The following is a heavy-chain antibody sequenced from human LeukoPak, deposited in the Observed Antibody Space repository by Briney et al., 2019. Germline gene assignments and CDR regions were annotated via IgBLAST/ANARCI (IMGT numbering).Heavy chain of an antibody. CDR1: GFTFTSSA. J-gene: IGHJ4*02. Sequence: SVKVSCEASGFTFTSSAMQWVRQARGQRLEWIGWIVVGSGNTNYAQKFQERVTITRDMSTSTAYMELSSLRSEDTAVYYCAAAEVLEWLRFDYWGQGTLVTVSS. CDR3: AAAEVLEWLRFDY. D-gene: IGHD5-12*01. CDR2: IVVGSGNT. V-gene: IGHV1-58*02.